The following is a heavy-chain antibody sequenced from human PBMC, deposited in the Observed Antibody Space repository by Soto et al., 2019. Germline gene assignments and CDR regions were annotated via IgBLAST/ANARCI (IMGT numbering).Heavy chain of an antibody. CDR3: ASVDTGMVTFDY. CDR1: GGSFSGYY. Sequence: QVQLQQWGAGLLKPSETLSLTCAVYGGSFSGYYWSWIRQPPGKGLEWIGEINHSGSTNYDPSLKSRVTISVDTSKNQFSLKLSSVTAADTAVYYCASVDTGMVTFDYWGQGTLVTVSS. V-gene: IGHV4-34*02. D-gene: IGHD5-18*01. J-gene: IGHJ4*02. CDR2: INHSGST.